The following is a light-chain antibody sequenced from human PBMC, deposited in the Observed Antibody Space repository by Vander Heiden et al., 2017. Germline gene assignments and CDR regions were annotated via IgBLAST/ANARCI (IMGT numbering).Light chain of an antibody. J-gene: IGKJ2*01. Sequence: EAVMTQSPATLSVSPGERATLSCRASQSVNSNLAWYQQNPGQAPRLLIYGASTRATGIPARFSGSGSGTEFTLTISSLQSEDFAVYYCQQYNNWPRTFGQGTKLEIK. V-gene: IGKV3-15*01. CDR2: GAS. CDR1: QSVNSN. CDR3: QQYNNWPRT.